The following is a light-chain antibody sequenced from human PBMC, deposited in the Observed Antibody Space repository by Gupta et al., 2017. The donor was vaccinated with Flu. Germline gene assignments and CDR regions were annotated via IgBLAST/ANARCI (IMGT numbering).Light chain of an antibody. CDR3: QQYNNWPPWT. CDR1: QSIRSN. J-gene: IGKJ1*01. Sequence: EIVMTQSPVTLSVSPGERATLSCRASQSIRSNLAWYQQRPGQAPRLLIYGASTRATGIPARCSGSGSGTEFTLTISSLQSEDFAVYFCQQYNNWPPWTFGQGTKVEIK. V-gene: IGKV3-15*01. CDR2: GAS.